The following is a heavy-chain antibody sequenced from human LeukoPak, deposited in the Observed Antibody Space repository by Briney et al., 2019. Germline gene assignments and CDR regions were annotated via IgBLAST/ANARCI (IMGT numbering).Heavy chain of an antibody. CDR1: GFTFDDYA. CDR3: AKDIGSSSWFYFDY. J-gene: IGHJ4*02. CDR2: VTWNSGTI. D-gene: IGHD6-13*01. V-gene: IGHV3-9*01. Sequence: GGSLRLSCAASGFTFDDYAMHWVRQAPGKGLEWVSGVTWNSGTIAYADSVEGRFTISRDNAKNSLYLQMNSLRAEDTALYYCAKDIGSSSWFYFDYWGQGTLVTVSS.